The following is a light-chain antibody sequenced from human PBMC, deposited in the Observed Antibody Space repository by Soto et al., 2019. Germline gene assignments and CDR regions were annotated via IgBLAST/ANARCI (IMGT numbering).Light chain of an antibody. Sequence: DIQMTQSPSSLTASVGDIFTITCRASHRITYYLAWFQQKPGQAPKSLIYASAALQSGVPSLFSGSGSGTDFTLTISSLQPEDFPIYSCQQYSSFPLTLGGGTKV. V-gene: IGKV1-16*01. CDR2: ASA. CDR1: HRITYY. J-gene: IGKJ4*01. CDR3: QQYSSFPLT.